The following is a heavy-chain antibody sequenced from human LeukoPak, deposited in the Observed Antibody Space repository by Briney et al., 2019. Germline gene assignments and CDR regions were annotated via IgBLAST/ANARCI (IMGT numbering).Heavy chain of an antibody. CDR2: INPNSGGT. V-gene: IGHV1-2*04. D-gene: IGHD2-8*01. J-gene: IGHJ5*02. CDR1: GYTFTGYY. Sequence: ASVKVSCKASGYTFTGYYMHWVRQAPGQGLEWMGWINPNSGGTNYAQKFQGWVTMTRDTSISTAYMELSRLRSDDTAVYYCAREFLDCTNGVCLNWFDPWGQGTLVTVSS. CDR3: AREFLDCTNGVCLNWFDP.